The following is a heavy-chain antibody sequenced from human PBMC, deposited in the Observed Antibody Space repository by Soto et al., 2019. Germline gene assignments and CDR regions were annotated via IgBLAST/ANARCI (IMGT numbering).Heavy chain of an antibody. D-gene: IGHD1-1*01. Sequence: EVQLVESGGGLVQPGRSLRLSCAASGFTFDDYAMNWVRQAPGKGLEWVSSISWNSGNIVYADSVKGRFTISRDNAKNSLYLQMSSLRAQDTAFYYCAKGHTTSAFSYFDLWGRGVLVTVSS. V-gene: IGHV3-9*01. CDR2: ISWNSGNI. CDR1: GFTFDDYA. J-gene: IGHJ2*01. CDR3: AKGHTTSAFSYFDL.